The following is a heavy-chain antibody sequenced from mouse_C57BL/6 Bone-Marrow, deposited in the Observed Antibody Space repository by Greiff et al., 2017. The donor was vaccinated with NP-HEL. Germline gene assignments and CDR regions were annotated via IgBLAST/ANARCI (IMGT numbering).Heavy chain of an antibody. CDR3: ARRRFYYGNPFDY. Sequence: VQLKESGPELVKPGASVKIPCKASGYTFTDYNMDWVKQSHGKSLEWIGDINPNNGGTIYNQKFKGKATLTVDKSSSTAYMELRSLTSEDTAVYYCARRRFYYGNPFDYWGQGTTLTVSS. CDR2: INPNNGGT. CDR1: GYTFTDYN. J-gene: IGHJ2*01. D-gene: IGHD2-1*01. V-gene: IGHV1-18*01.